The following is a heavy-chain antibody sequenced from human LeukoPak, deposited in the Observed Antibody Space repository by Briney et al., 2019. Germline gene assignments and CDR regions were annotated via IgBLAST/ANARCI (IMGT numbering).Heavy chain of an antibody. CDR1: VFAFSSDA. V-gene: IGHV3-23*01. CDR3: ANEIRPNDY. D-gene: IGHD4-17*01. J-gene: IGHJ4*02. Sequence: GGSLRLSCAASVFAFSSDAMTWVRQAAGKGLEWGSAISISGSKTYYADSVKGRFTISRDNSKNTLYLQMNSLRAEDTAVYYCANEIRPNDYWGQGTQVTVSS. CDR2: ISISGSKT.